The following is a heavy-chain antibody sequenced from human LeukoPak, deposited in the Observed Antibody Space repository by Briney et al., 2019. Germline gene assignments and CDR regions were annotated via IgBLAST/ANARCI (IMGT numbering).Heavy chain of an antibody. CDR3: ARGSYDFWSGTRRAFDY. J-gene: IGHJ4*02. D-gene: IGHD3-3*01. CDR2: IYYSGST. CDR1: GGSISSGDYY. Sequence: PSQTLSLTCTVSGGSISSGDYYWSWIRQPPGKGLEWIGYIYYSGSTYYNPSLKSRVTISVDTSKNQFSLKLSSVTAADTAVYYCARGSYDFWSGTRRAFDYWGQGTLVTVSS. V-gene: IGHV4-30-4*01.